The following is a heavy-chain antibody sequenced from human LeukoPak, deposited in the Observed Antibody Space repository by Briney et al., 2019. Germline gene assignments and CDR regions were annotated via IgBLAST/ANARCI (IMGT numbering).Heavy chain of an antibody. V-gene: IGHV3-7*01. CDR1: EFTFSAFW. J-gene: IGHJ4*02. Sequence: GGSLRLSCAASEFTFSAFWMSWVRQAPGKGLEWVANINQDGSAKYYVDSVKGRFTVSRDNAENSLYLQTNSLRAEDTAIYYCARLWGDATIFDLWGQGTLVTVSS. CDR2: INQDGSAK. D-gene: IGHD5-12*01. CDR3: ARLWGDATIFDL.